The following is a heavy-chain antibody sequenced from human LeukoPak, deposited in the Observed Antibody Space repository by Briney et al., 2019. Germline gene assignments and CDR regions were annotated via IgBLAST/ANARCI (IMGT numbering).Heavy chain of an antibody. J-gene: IGHJ4*02. Sequence: SVKVSCKASGGTFSSYAISWVRQAPGQGLEWMGGLIPIFGTANYAQKFQGRVTITADESTSTAYMELSSLRSEDTAVYYCARYGGYDPYSSSWYSYDYWGQGTLVTVSS. CDR1: GGTFSSYA. V-gene: IGHV1-69*01. CDR2: LIPIFGTA. CDR3: ARYGGYDPYSSSWYSYDY. D-gene: IGHD6-13*01.